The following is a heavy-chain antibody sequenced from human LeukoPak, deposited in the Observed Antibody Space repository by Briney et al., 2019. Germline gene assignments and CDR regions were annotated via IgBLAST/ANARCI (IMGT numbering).Heavy chain of an antibody. CDR1: GFIVGSNY. CDR3: ARDQYYDSGTYSYYYMDV. D-gene: IGHD3-10*01. CDR2: IYSGGRT. J-gene: IGHJ6*03. V-gene: IGHV3-53*01. Sequence: AGSLRLSCAASGFIVGSNYMSWVRQAPGKGLEWVSVIYSGGRTFYADSVRGRFTISRDNSKNTLFLQMNSLRAEDTAVYYCARDQYYDSGTYSYYYMDVWGKGTTVTVSS.